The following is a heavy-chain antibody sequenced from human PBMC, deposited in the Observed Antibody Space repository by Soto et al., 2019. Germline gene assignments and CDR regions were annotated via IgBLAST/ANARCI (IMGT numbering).Heavy chain of an antibody. CDR2: ISPGGDST. V-gene: IGHV3-23*01. CDR3: ANAIGNPYNCYYMDV. D-gene: IGHD1-1*01. J-gene: IGHJ6*03. Sequence: EVQLLESGGGLVQPGGSLRLSCAASGFNFNSYAMTWVRQAPGKGLEWVSTISPGGDSTYFADSVKGRVTISRDNSKNTHPLQLNILRAEDTVTDFCANAIGNPYNCYYMDVWGTGTRVTVSS. CDR1: GFNFNSYA.